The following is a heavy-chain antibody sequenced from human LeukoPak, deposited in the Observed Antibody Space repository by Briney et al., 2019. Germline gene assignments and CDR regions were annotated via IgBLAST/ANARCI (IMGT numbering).Heavy chain of an antibody. CDR3: ARDSDFWSGYLGNFDY. D-gene: IGHD3-3*01. CDR1: GFTFSSYS. J-gene: IGHJ4*02. Sequence: GGSLRPSCAASGFTFSSYSMNWVRQAPGKGLEWVSYISSSSSTIYQADSVKGRFTISRDNAKNSLYLQMNSLRAEDTAVYYCARDSDFWSGYLGNFDYWGQGTLVTVSS. V-gene: IGHV3-48*01. CDR2: ISSSSSTI.